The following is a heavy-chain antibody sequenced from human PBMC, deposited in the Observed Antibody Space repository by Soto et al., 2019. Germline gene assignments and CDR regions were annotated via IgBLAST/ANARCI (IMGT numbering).Heavy chain of an antibody. CDR3: ARAIVPAAMRNTYYYYYGMDV. Sequence: QVQLVQSGAEVKKPGSSVKVSCKASGGTFSSYAISWVRQAPGQGLEWMGGIIPIFGTANYAQKFQGRVTITADESTSTAYRELSSLRSEDTAVYYCARAIVPAAMRNTYYYYYGMDVWGQGTTVTVSS. D-gene: IGHD2-2*01. CDR2: IIPIFGTA. V-gene: IGHV1-69*01. CDR1: GGTFSSYA. J-gene: IGHJ6*02.